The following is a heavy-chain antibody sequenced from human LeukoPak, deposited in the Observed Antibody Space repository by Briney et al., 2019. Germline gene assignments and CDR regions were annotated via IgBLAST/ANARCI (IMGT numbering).Heavy chain of an antibody. Sequence: SETLSLTCAVSGGSISSGGYSWSWIRQPPGKGLEWIGYIYHSGSTYYNPSLKSQVTISVDRSKNQFSLKLSSVTAEDTAVYYCARDGRVNVWGSYRTNWFDPWGQGTLVTVSS. CDR2: IYHSGST. D-gene: IGHD3-16*02. CDR1: GGSISSGGYS. CDR3: ARDGRVNVWGSYRTNWFDP. V-gene: IGHV4-30-2*01. J-gene: IGHJ5*02.